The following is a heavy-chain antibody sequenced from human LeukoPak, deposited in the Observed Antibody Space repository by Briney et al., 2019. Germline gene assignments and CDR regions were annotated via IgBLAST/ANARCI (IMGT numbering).Heavy chain of an antibody. V-gene: IGHV1-8*01. CDR1: RYTFTSYG. Sequence: ASVKVSCKASRYTFTSYGINWVRQATGQGLEWMGWMNPNSGNTGYAQKFQGRVTMNRNTSISTAYMELSSLRAEDTAVYFCAKSPLKNAYYMDVWGKGTTVTVSS. CDR3: AKSPLKNAYYMDV. J-gene: IGHJ6*03. D-gene: IGHD1-1*01. CDR2: MNPNSGNT.